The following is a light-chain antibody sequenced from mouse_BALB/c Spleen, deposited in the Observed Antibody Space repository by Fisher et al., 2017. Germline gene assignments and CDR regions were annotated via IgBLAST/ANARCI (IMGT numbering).Light chain of an antibody. J-gene: IGKJ2*01. CDR1: SSVSSSY. CDR2: STS. V-gene: IGKV4-57-1*01. Sequence: DIVLTQSPAIMSASPGEKVTMTCRASSSVSSSYLHWYQQKSGASPKLWIYSTSNLASEIPARFSGSGSGNSYSLTISSMEGEDAATYYCQQRSSYPPTFGGGTKLEIK. CDR3: QQRSSYPPT.